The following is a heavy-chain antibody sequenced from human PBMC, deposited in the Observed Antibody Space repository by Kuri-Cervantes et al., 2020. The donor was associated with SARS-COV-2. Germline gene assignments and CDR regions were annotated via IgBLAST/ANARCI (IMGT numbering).Heavy chain of an antibody. V-gene: IGHV1-2*04. D-gene: IGHD3-10*01. CDR3: ARGMVRGLIQSYYYGMDV. Sequence: ASVKVSCKASGYTFSDYYMYWVRQAPGQGLERMGWINPNSGGTNYAQKFQGWVTMTRDTSSTGYMELSRLRSDDTAVYCCARGMVRGLIQSYYYGMDVWGQGTTVTVSS. CDR1: GYTFSDYY. CDR2: INPNSGGT. J-gene: IGHJ6*02.